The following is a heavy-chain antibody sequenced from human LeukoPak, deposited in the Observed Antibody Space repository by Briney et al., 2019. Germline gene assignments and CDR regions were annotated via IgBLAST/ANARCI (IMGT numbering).Heavy chain of an antibody. Sequence: ASVKVSCKASGYTFTGYKIQWVRQAPGQGLEWMGWINPDSGRTKFAQKFQGRVTMTRDTSISTAYMELSRLRSDDTAVYYCARGNYYYDSSGYRRDLDYWGQGTLVTVSS. J-gene: IGHJ4*02. CDR3: ARGNYYYDSSGYRRDLDY. CDR2: INPDSGRT. CDR1: GYTFTGYK. D-gene: IGHD3-22*01. V-gene: IGHV1-2*02.